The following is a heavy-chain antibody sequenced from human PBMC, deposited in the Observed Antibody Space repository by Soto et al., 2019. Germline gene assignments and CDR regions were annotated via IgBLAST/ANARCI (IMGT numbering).Heavy chain of an antibody. CDR3: ARTVGAAYYFDF. CDR1: GDSMSKYY. CDR2: IWTSGST. Sequence: QVQLQESGPGLVKPSETLSLTCNVSGDSMSKYYWSWVRQPAGKGLEGIGRIWTSGSTNYNPSLKSRVTMSIDTSNKHFSLDLKSVTAAATAVYYCARTVGAAYYFDFWGQGVLVTVSS. V-gene: IGHV4-4*07. D-gene: IGHD3-16*01. J-gene: IGHJ4*02.